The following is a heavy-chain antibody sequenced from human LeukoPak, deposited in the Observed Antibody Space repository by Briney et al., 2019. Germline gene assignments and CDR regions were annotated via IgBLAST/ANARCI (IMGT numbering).Heavy chain of an antibody. V-gene: IGHV4-39*01. CDR3: ARQAYDFWSGYIKNYYYGMDV. CDR1: GGSISSSSYY. J-gene: IGHJ6*02. Sequence: PSETLSLTCTVSGGSISSSSYYWGWIRQPPGKGLEWIGSIYYSGSTYYNPSLKSRVTISVDTSKNQFSLKLSSVTAADTAVYYCARQAYDFWSGYIKNYYYGMDVWGQGTTVTVSS. D-gene: IGHD3-3*01. CDR2: IYYSGST.